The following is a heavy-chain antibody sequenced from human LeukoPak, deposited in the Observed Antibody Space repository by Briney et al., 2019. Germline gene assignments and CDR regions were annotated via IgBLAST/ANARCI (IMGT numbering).Heavy chain of an antibody. CDR3: ARQYGGYNGNFDY. D-gene: IGHD5-12*01. CDR1: GGSISSSSYY. CDR2: IYYSGST. V-gene: IGHV4-39*01. J-gene: IGHJ4*02. Sequence: SETLSLTCTVSGGSISSSSYYWGWIRQPPGKGLEWIGSIYYSGSTYYNPSLKSRVTISVDTSKNQFSLKLSSVTAADTAVYYCARQYGGYNGNFDYWGQRTLVTVSS.